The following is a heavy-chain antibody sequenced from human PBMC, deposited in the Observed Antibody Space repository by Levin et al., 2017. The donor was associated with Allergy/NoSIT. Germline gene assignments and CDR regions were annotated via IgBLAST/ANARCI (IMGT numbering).Heavy chain of an antibody. D-gene: IGHD4-11*01. CDR3: AKDLTTITTVGY. J-gene: IGHJ4*02. V-gene: IGHV3-30*18. CDR1: GFTFTNYG. Sequence: QAGGSLRLSCTASGFTFTNYGMHWVRQVPDKGLEWVAVISNDGTKTFYRDSVKGRFTISRDNAKNTVSLQMNSLRAEDTAVYYCAKDLTTITTVGYCGQGTLVTVSS. CDR2: ISNDGTKT.